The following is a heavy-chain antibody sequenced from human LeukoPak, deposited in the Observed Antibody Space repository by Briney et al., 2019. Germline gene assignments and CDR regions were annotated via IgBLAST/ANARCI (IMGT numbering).Heavy chain of an antibody. CDR3: ARPAYTAAYDL. Sequence: GGSLRLSCAASGFIFSTYWMTWVRQAPGKGLEWVANMKGDGSEMHYEDSVKGRFTISRDNTKSSLYLQMNSLRAEDTAVYYCARPAYTAAYDLWGQGTMVTVSS. V-gene: IGHV3-7*01. D-gene: IGHD3-16*01. CDR1: GFIFSTYW. CDR2: MKGDGSEM. J-gene: IGHJ3*01.